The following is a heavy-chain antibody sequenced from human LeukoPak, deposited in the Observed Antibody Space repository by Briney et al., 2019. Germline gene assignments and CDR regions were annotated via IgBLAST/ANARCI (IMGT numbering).Heavy chain of an antibody. CDR3: AKDVVGRQWVENY. CDR1: GFTFSSYE. V-gene: IGHV3-30*02. CDR2: IHYHGPEK. Sequence: RGGSLRLSCAASGFTFSSYEMNWVRQAPGKGLEWVAFIHYHGPEKYYGDSVKGRFTISRDNSKNTVYLQMNSLRAEDTAVYYCAKDVVGRQWVENYWGQGTLVTVSS. D-gene: IGHD2-2*01. J-gene: IGHJ4*02.